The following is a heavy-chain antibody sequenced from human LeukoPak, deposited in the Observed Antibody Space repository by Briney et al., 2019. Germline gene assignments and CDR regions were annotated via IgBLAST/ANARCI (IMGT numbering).Heavy chain of an antibody. J-gene: IGHJ4*02. D-gene: IGHD1-26*01. CDR2: ISYDGSNK. CDR1: GFTFSSYA. V-gene: IGHV3-30*04. CDR3: ARSSGSYYLLGY. Sequence: GGSLRLSCAASGFTFSSYAMHWVRQAPGKGLEWVAVISYDGSNKYYADSVKGRFTISRDNSKNTLYLQMNSLRAEDTAVYYCARSSGSYYLLGYWGQGTLVAVSS.